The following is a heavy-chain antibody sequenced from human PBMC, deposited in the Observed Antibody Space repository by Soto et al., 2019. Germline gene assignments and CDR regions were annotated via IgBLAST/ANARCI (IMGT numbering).Heavy chain of an antibody. J-gene: IGHJ4*02. CDR2: AYYSGTT. CDR3: ARTPFYDFGLGTHLYSFDC. Sequence: QVQLLQSGPRLVKPSETLSLTCTVASGSISSYYWSWLRQPPGKGLEWIGYAYYSGTTNYNSFLKSRATISIDTSKNQSSRTLNSVTAADTAVYYCARTPFYDFGLGTHLYSFDCWDQGALVTVSS. V-gene: IGHV4-59*01. CDR1: SGSISSYY. D-gene: IGHD3-16*01.